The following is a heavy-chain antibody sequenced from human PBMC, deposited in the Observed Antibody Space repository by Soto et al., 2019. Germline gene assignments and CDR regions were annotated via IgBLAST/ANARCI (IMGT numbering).Heavy chain of an antibody. CDR3: ARMKVRGPLTTVTTGVNYYYYYGMDV. CDR2: INAGNGNT. CDR1: GYTFTSYA. V-gene: IGHV1-3*01. D-gene: IGHD4-17*01. J-gene: IGHJ6*02. Sequence: ASVKVSCKASGYTFTSYAMHWVRQAPGQRLEWMGWINAGNGNTKYSQKFQGRVTITRDTSASTAYMELSSLRSEDTAVYYCARMKVRGPLTTVTTGVNYYYYYGMDVWGQGTTVTVSS.